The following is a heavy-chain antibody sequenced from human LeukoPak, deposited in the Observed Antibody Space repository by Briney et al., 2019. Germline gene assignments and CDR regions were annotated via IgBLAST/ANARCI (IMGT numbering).Heavy chain of an antibody. CDR3: ARLNKRYDCVWGSQGGDYFDY. J-gene: IGHJ4*02. V-gene: IGHV4-61*02. D-gene: IGHD3-16*01. CDR2: IYTSGST. CDR1: GGSISSGSYY. Sequence: SQTLSLTCTVSGGSISSGSYYWSWIRQPPGKGLEWIGRIYTSGSTNYNPSLKSRVTISVDTSKNQFSLKLSSVTAADTAVCYCARLNKRYDCVWGSQGGDYFDYWGQRTLVTVSS.